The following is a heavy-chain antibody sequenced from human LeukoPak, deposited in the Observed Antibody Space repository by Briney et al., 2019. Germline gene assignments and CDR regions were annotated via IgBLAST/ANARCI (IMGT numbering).Heavy chain of an antibody. D-gene: IGHD3-3*01. CDR3: ARGGDFWSGYHDAFDI. V-gene: IGHV1-2*02. J-gene: IGHJ3*02. CDR2: INPNSGGT. Sequence: ASVKVSCKASGYTFTSYYMHWVRQAPGQGLEWMGWINPNSGGTNYAQKFQGRVTMTRDTSISTAYMELSRLRSDDTAVYYCARGGDFWSGYHDAFDIWGQGTMVTVSS. CDR1: GYTFTSYY.